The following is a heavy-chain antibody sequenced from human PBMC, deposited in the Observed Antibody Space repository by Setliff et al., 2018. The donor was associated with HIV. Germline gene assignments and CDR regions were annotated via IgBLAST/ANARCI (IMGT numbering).Heavy chain of an antibody. D-gene: IGHD3-10*01. CDR1: GYAISSGYY. J-gene: IGHJ4*02. CDR2: IYARGSA. V-gene: IGHV4-38-2*02. Sequence: SQTLSLTCAVSGYAISSGYYWGWIRRPPGKGLEWIGSIYARGSAYYNPSLKSRVTISVDTSKNQFSLKLSSVTAADTAVYYCARELLRSWDGSENSYKPYYFDYWGQGTLVTVSS. CDR3: ARELLRSWDGSENSYKPYYFDY.